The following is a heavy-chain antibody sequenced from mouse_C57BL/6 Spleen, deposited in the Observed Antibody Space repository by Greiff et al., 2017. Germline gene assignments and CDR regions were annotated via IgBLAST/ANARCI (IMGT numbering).Heavy chain of an antibody. CDR3: ARRYGSSFLDY. CDR1: GYAFSSYW. J-gene: IGHJ2*01. Sequence: QVQLKQSGAELVKPGASVKISCKASGYAFSSYWMNWVKQRPGKGLEWIGQIYPGDGDTNYNGKFKGKATLTADKSSSTAYMQLSSLTSEDSAVYFCARRYGSSFLDYWGQGTTLTVSS. D-gene: IGHD1-1*01. CDR2: IYPGDGDT. V-gene: IGHV1-80*01.